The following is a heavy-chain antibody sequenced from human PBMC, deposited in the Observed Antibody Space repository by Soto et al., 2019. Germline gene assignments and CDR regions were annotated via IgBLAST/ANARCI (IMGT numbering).Heavy chain of an antibody. D-gene: IGHD5-12*01. CDR3: ARDSGYESNY. J-gene: IGHJ4*02. CDR1: GVTFSSSG. Sequence: ASVKVSCKASGVTFSSSGIHWVRQARGQRLEWIGWIVVGSGNTNYAQKFQERVTITRDVSTNTAYMELTSLRSEDTAVYYCARDSGYESNYWGQGTLVTVSS. V-gene: IGHV1-58*02. CDR2: IVVGSGNT.